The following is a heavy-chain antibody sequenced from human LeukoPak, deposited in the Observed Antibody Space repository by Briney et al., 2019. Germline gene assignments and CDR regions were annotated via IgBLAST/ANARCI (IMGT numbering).Heavy chain of an antibody. CDR2: LYSGSDT. Sequence: GGSLTLSCAASGFSVSLNYMNWVRQAPGKGLEWVSILYSGSDTYYADSMKGRFTISRDSSKNMLFLHMNSLRAEDTAVYYCARVGDHFHWYLDLWGRGTLVTVSS. CDR3: ARVGDHFHWYLDL. CDR1: GFSVSLNY. J-gene: IGHJ2*01. V-gene: IGHV3-53*01. D-gene: IGHD3-3*02.